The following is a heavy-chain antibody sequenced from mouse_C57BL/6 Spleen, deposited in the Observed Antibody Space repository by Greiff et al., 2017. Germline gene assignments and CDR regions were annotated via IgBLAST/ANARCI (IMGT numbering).Heavy chain of an antibody. CDR3: TTAYYSTNYFDY. J-gene: IGHJ2*01. V-gene: IGHV14-4*01. CDR1: GFNIKDDY. Sequence: VQLQQSGAELVRPGVSVKLSCTASGFNIKDDYMHWVKQRPEQGLEWIGWIDPENGDTEYASKFQGKATITADTSSNTAYLQLSSLTSEDTAVYYCTTAYYSTNYFDYWGQGTTLTVSS. D-gene: IGHD2-12*01. CDR2: IDPENGDT.